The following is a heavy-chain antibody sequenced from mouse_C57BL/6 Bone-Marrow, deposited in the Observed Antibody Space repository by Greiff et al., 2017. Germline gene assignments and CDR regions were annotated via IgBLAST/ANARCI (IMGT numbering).Heavy chain of an antibody. J-gene: IGHJ4*01. CDR3: AAYYSNSYYAMDY. CDR2: FLPGSGST. D-gene: IGHD2-5*01. CDR1: GYTFTGYW. Sequence: QVQLQQSGAELMKPGASVKLSCKATGYTFTGYWIEWVKQRPGHGLEWIGEFLPGSGSTNYNEKFKGKATFTADTSSNPAYMQLSSLTTEDSAIYYCAAYYSNSYYAMDYWGQGTSVTVAS. V-gene: IGHV1-9*01.